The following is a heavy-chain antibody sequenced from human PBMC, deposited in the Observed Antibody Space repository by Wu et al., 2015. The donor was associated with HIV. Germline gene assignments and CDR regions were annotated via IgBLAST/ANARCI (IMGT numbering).Heavy chain of an antibody. D-gene: IGHD2-15*01. CDR3: ARDYGDIVVVVAASLDY. CDR2: INPNSGGT. Sequence: QVQLVQSGAEVKRPGASVKVSCKASGYTFTGYYMHWVRQAPGQGLEWMGWINPNSGGTNYAQKFQGRVTMTRDTSISTAYMELSRLRSDDTAVYYCARDYGDIVVVVAASLDYWGQGTLVTVSS. CDR1: GYTFTGYY. V-gene: IGHV1-2*02. J-gene: IGHJ4*02.